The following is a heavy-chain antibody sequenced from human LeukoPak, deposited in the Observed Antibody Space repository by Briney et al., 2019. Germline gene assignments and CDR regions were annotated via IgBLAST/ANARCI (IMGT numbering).Heavy chain of an antibody. D-gene: IGHD5-12*01. CDR3: ARGGSGYTITYYYYYYMDV. CDR2: INHSGST. J-gene: IGHJ6*03. CDR1: GGSFSGYY. Sequence: SETLSLTCAVYGGSFSGYYWSWIRQPPGKGLEWIGEINHSGSTNYNPSLKSRVTISVDTSKNKFSLKLSSVTAADTAVYYCARGGSGYTITYYYYYYMDVWGKGTTVTVSS. V-gene: IGHV4-34*01.